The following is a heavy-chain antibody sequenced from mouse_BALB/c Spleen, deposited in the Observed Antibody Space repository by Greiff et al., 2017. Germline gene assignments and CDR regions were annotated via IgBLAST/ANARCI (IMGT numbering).Heavy chain of an antibody. CDR3: ARYRYYGSSFYFDY. V-gene: IGHV3-8*02. CDR1: GDSITSGY. CDR2: ISYSGST. J-gene: IGHJ2*01. D-gene: IGHD1-1*01. Sequence: VQLKESGPSLVKPSQTLSLTCSVTGDSITSGYWNWIRKFPGNKLEYMGYISYSGSTYYNPSPKSRISITRDTSKNQYYLQLNSVTTEDTATYYCARYRYYGSSFYFDYWGQGTTLTVSS.